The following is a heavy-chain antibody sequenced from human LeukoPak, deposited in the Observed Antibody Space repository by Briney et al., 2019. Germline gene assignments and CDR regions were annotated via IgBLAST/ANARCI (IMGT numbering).Heavy chain of an antibody. Sequence: ASVKVSCKASGYTFTSYGISWVRQAPGQGLEWMGWISAYNGNTNYAQKLQGRVTMTTDTSTSTAYMELRSLRSDDTAVYYCARDSWGLWFGPYYYYYYMDVWGKGTTVTISS. D-gene: IGHD3-10*01. CDR2: ISAYNGNT. J-gene: IGHJ6*03. V-gene: IGHV1-18*01. CDR1: GYTFTSYG. CDR3: ARDSWGLWFGPYYYYYYMDV.